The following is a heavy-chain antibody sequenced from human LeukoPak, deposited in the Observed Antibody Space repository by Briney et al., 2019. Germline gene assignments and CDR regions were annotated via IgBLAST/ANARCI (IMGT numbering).Heavy chain of an antibody. V-gene: IGHV3-49*03. CDR2: IRSKAYDGTA. CDR1: GFTFGDYS. J-gene: IGHJ4*02. CDR3: SREIRYFDWFQADY. Sequence: GGSLRLSCSASGFTFGDYSMSWFRQAPGKGLEWVGFIRSKAYDGTAEYAASVKGRFTISRDDSESIAYLQMDSLKTEDTAVYYCSREIRYFDWFQADYWGQGTLVTVSS. D-gene: IGHD3-9*01.